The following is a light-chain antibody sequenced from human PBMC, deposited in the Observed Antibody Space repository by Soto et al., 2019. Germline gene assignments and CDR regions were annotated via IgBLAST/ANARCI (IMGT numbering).Light chain of an antibody. J-gene: IGKJ4*01. CDR3: QQHSDYPLT. CDR2: KAS. V-gene: IGKV1-5*03. CDR1: HSISDW. Sequence: DIQMTQSPSTLSASVGDRVTITCRASHSISDWLAWFQQKPGKAPKLLIYKASTLEIGVPSRFSGSASGTEFTLTISSLQPDDFATYYCQQHSDYPLTVGGGTKVDIK.